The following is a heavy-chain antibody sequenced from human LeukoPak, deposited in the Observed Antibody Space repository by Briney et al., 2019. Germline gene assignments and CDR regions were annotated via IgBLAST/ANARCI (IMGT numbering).Heavy chain of an antibody. Sequence: TGGSLRLSCAASGFIFSNHDMNWVRQAPGKGLEWVSYIGSSSSDIYYSDAVEGRFTISRDNARNSLFLEMNSLSAEDTTIYYCARERHSGKWLHTYYFSAMDVWGQGTTVIVS. V-gene: IGHV3-21*01. J-gene: IGHJ6*02. CDR2: IGSSSSDI. D-gene: IGHD3-3*01. CDR1: GFIFSNHD. CDR3: ARERHSGKWLHTYYFSAMDV.